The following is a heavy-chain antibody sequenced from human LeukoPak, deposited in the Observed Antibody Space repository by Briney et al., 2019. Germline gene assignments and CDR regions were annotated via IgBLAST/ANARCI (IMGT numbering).Heavy chain of an antibody. CDR1: GDSVSSNSAA. V-gene: IGHV6-1*01. CDR3: ARGPAGQYQLPFDY. J-gene: IGHJ4*02. Sequence: SQTLSLTCAISGDSVSSNSAAWNWIRQSPSRGLEWLGRTYYRSKWYSEYAVSVKSRITINPDTSKNQFSLQLNSVTPEDTAVYYCARGPAGQYQLPFDYWGQGTLVIVSS. CDR2: TYYRSKWYS. D-gene: IGHD2-2*01.